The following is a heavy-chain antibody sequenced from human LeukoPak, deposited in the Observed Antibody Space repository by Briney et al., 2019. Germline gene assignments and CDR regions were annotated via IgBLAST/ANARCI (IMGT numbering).Heavy chain of an antibody. D-gene: IGHD6-6*01. J-gene: IGHJ4*02. V-gene: IGHV5-51*07. CDR2: IYPGDSDT. CDR1: GYSVTINW. CDR3: AREGDSSSSGSVDY. Sequence: GESLKISCKGSGYSVTINWIGWVHQMPGKVLEWMGIIYPGDSDTRYSPSFQGQVTISADKSISTAYLQWSSLKASDTVMYYCAREGDSSSSGSVDYWGQGTLVTVSS.